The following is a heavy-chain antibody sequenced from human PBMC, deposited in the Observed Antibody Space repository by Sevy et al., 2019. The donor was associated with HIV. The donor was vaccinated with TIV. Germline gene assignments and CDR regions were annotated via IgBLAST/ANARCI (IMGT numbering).Heavy chain of an antibody. CDR2: MKGDGSDK. J-gene: IGHJ4*02. Sequence: GGCLRLYCAASGFTFSVYWMNWVRQAPGKGLACVANMKGDGSDKHYVDSVEGRFTISRDNGKNLLYLQLNSLRVEDTAVYYCAHETIGRFDSWGQGTLVTVSS. CDR3: AHETIGRFDS. D-gene: IGHD3-16*01. V-gene: IGHV3-7*01. CDR1: GFTFSVYW.